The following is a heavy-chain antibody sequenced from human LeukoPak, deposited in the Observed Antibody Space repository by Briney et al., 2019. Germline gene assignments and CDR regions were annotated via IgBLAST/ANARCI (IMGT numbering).Heavy chain of an antibody. CDR3: ARARYSGSHLLDY. CDR2: INPNSGGT. D-gene: IGHD1-26*01. Sequence: GASVKVSCKASGYTFTGYYMHWVRQAPGQGLEWMGWINPNSGGTNYAQKFQGRVTMTRDTSISTAYMELSRLRSDDTAVYYCARARYSGSHLLDYWGQGTLVTVSS. J-gene: IGHJ4*02. CDR1: GYTFTGYY. V-gene: IGHV1-2*02.